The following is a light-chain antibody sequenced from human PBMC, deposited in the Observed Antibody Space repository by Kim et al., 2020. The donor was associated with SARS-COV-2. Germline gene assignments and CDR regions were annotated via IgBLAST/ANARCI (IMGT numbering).Light chain of an antibody. J-gene: IGKJ4*01. Sequence: DIQMTQSPSSLSASVGDRVTITCRASQGISSYLAWFQQKPGKAPKPLIYGASSLQSGVPSKFSGSGSGTDFTLTINSLQPEDFATYYCQQYKSYPLTCGGGTKVDIK. CDR3: QQYKSYPLT. V-gene: IGKV1-16*02. CDR2: GAS. CDR1: QGISSY.